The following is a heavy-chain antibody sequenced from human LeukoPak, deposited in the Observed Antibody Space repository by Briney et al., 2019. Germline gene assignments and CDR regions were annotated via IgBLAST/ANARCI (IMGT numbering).Heavy chain of an antibody. CDR2: ISSGTSTI. CDR1: GFTFSSSA. J-gene: IGHJ5*02. D-gene: IGHD4-23*01. V-gene: IGHV3-48*04. Sequence: GGSLRLSCAASGFTFSSSAMNWVRQAPGKGLEWVSYISSGTSTIYYADSVKGRFTISRGNAKNSLYLQMNSLRAEDTAVYYCARDVTYYGGDWFDPWGQGTLVTVSS. CDR3: ARDVTYYGGDWFDP.